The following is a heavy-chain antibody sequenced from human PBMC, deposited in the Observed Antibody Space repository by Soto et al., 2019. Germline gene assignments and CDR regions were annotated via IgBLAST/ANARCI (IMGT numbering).Heavy chain of an antibody. CDR2: ISGSSDTI. V-gene: IGHV3-48*02. D-gene: IGHD3-10*01. J-gene: IGHJ6*02. CDR1: GFTLSSYN. Sequence: EVQLVESGGGLVQPGGSLRLSCAASGFTLSSYNMNWVRQAPGKGLEWVSYISGSSDTIYYADSVKGRFTISRDNAKNTVYRKMDSVRDEATGVYYGARDHGGSTWFVEIYYYCGVDVWGQGTTFTVSS. CDR3: ARDHGGSTWFVEIYYYCGVDV.